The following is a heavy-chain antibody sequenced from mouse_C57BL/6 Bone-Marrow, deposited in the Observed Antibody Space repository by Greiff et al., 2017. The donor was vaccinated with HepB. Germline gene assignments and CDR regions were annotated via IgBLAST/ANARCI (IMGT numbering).Heavy chain of an antibody. CDR2: IDPSDSYT. D-gene: IGHD2-3*01. Sequence: QVQLQQPGAELVMPGASVKLSCKASGYTFTSYWMHWVKQRPGQGLEWIGEIDPSDSYTNYNQKFKGKSTLTVDKSSSTAYMQLSSLTSEDSAVYYCARFDGYNLYYFDYWGQGTTLTVSS. CDR1: GYTFTSYW. CDR3: ARFDGYNLYYFDY. V-gene: IGHV1-69*01. J-gene: IGHJ2*01.